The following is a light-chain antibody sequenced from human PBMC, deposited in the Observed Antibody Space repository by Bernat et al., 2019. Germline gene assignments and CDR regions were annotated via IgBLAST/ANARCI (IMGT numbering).Light chain of an antibody. CDR3: QQYYNWPPWT. J-gene: IGKJ1*01. CDR1: QSVDRN. CDR2: GAS. Sequence: EIVMTQSPATLSVSPGERATLSCRASQSVDRNLAWYQQKPGQAPRLLIYGASSRATGVPARFSGSGSGTEFTLTISSLQSEDFAVYYCQQYYNWPPWTFGQGTKVEI. V-gene: IGKV3-15*01.